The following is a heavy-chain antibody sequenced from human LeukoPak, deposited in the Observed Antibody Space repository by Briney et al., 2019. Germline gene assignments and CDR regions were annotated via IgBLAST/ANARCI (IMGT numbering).Heavy chain of an antibody. V-gene: IGHV4-59*13. D-gene: IGHD5-18*01. CDR1: GGSISSFY. Sequence: SETLSLTCTVSGGSISSFYWSWIRQPPGKGLEWIGYMYYGGSPNYNPSLKSRVITSLDTSKKQFSLRLNSVTTADTAVYYCVTGRYSYGWYDHWGQGILVIVSS. J-gene: IGHJ5*02. CDR2: MYYGGSP. CDR3: VTGRYSYGWYDH.